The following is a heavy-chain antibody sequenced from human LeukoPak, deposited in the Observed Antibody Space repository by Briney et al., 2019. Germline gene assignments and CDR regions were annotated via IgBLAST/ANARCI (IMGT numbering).Heavy chain of an antibody. V-gene: IGHV4-30-2*01. CDR2: IYHSGST. J-gene: IGHJ4*02. CDR3: ARGGRDYYDSSGFDY. CDR1: GGSISSGGYS. Sequence: PSQTLSLTCAVSGGSISSGGYSWSWIRQPPGKGLEWIGYIYHSGSTYYNPSLKGRVTISVDRSKNQFSLKLSSVTAADTAVYYCARGGRDYYDSSGFDYWGQGTLVTVSS. D-gene: IGHD3-22*01.